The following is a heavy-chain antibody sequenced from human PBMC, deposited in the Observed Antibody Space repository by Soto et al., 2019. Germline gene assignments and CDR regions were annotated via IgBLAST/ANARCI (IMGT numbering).Heavy chain of an antibody. Sequence: SETLSLTCAVSGYSISSGYYWGWIRQPPGKGLEWIGSIYHSGDTYYNPSLKSRVTISVDTAKNHFSLKLSSVTAADTAIYYCARHIGGSDSSAWFGPWGQGSLVTVSS. CDR2: IYHSGDT. D-gene: IGHD1-26*01. J-gene: IGHJ5*02. CDR3: ARHIGGSDSSAWFGP. CDR1: GYSISSGYY. V-gene: IGHV4-38-2*01.